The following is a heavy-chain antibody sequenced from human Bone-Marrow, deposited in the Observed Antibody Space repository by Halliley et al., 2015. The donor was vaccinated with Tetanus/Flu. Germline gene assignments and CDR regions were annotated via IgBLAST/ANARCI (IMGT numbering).Heavy chain of an antibody. V-gene: IGHV3-53*01. Sequence: ELVSAIFSGGITSYSASVEGPFTISKYNSKNTLFLQMNSLRAEDTAVYYCARDWADGDSGYRYWGQGTLVTVSS. D-gene: IGHD3-22*01. CDR3: ARDWADGDSGYRY. J-gene: IGHJ4*02. CDR2: IFSGGIT.